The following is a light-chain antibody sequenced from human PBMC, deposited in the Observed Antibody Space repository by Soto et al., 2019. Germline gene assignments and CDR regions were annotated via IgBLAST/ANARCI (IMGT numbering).Light chain of an antibody. CDR3: QQYDSLPIT. Sequence: DIQLTQSPSSLPASVCDRFTIACEASQDISNYLNWYQQKPGKAPELLINDASNLEMGVPSRFSGVGSGTDFTFTISSLQPEDIATYFCQQYDSLPITFGQGTRLEIK. CDR2: DAS. V-gene: IGKV1-33*01. J-gene: IGKJ5*01. CDR1: QDISNY.